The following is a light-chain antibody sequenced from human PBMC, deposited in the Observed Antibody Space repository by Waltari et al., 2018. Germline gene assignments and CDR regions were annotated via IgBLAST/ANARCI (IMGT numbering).Light chain of an antibody. J-gene: IGLJ2*01. Sequence: SYELTQPSSVSVSPGQTARITSSGDILDNTHAPWFPQTPGQAPLLVIFQDNLRPSGIPERFSGSSSGTTVTLTISGAHVDDEADYHCYSASDNNLVIFGGGTKLTVL. CDR2: QDN. V-gene: IGLV3-27*01. CDR3: YSASDNNLVI. CDR1: ILDNTH.